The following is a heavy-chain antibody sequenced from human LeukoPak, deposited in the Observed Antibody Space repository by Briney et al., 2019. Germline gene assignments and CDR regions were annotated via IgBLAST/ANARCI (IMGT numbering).Heavy chain of an antibody. Sequence: GGSLRLSCAASGFTFSSYWMNWVRQAPGKGLVWVSRIASDGSSTTYADSVKGRFSISRDNAKNSLYLQMNSLRAEDTAVYYCARWGPLEEQWLVGVAAFDIWGQGTMVTVSS. J-gene: IGHJ3*02. CDR3: ARWGPLEEQWLVGVAAFDI. V-gene: IGHV3-74*01. CDR1: GFTFSSYW. CDR2: IASDGSST. D-gene: IGHD6-19*01.